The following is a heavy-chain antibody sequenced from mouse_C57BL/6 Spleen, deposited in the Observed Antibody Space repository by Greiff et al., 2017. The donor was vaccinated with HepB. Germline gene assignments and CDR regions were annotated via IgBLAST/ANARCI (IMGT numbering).Heavy chain of an antibody. CDR2: IDPSDSYT. CDR3: ARSEYYEPLDY. D-gene: IGHD1-1*01. V-gene: IGHV1-69*01. Sequence: QVQLQQPGAELVMPGASVKLSCKASGYTFTSYWMHWVKQRPGQGLEWIGEIDPSDSYTNYNQKFKGKSTLTVDKSSSTAYMQLSSLTSEDSAVYYCARSEYYEPLDYWGQGTTLTVSS. J-gene: IGHJ2*01. CDR1: GYTFTSYW.